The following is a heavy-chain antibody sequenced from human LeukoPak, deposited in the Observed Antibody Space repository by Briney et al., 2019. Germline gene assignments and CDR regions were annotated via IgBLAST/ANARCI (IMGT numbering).Heavy chain of an antibody. J-gene: IGHJ6*03. D-gene: IGHD2/OR15-2a*01. CDR1: GGTFSSYA. CDR3: ARSVLNYYYYYYTDV. Sequence: SVKVSCKASGGTFSSYAISWVRQAPGQGLEWMGGIIPIFGTANYAQKFQGRVTITADESTSTAYMELSSLRSEDTAVYYCARSVLNYYYYYYTDVWGKGTTVTISS. V-gene: IGHV1-69*13. CDR2: IIPIFGTA.